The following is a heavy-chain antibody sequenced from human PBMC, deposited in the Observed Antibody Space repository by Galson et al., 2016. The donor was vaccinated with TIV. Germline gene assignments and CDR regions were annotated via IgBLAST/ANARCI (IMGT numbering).Heavy chain of an antibody. V-gene: IGHV3-23*01. D-gene: IGHD3-16*01. CDR1: GFAFSAYA. CDR3: AKGRSWDFGGWFDS. Sequence: SLRLSCAASGFAFSAYAMHWVRQAPGKGLEWVSLIIGNGGHTYYSDSVKGRFTISRDNSKNTMYLQMKSLRAEDTAVYYCAKGRSWDFGGWFDSWGQGTLVTVSS. CDR2: IIGNGGHT. J-gene: IGHJ5*01.